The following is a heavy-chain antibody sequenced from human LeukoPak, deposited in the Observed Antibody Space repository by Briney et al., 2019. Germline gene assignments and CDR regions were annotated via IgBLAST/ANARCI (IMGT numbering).Heavy chain of an antibody. CDR2: IYYSGRT. J-gene: IGHJ6*03. D-gene: IGHD3-3*01. V-gene: IGHV4-59*01. CDR1: GGSISSYY. Sequence: SETLSLTCTVSGGSISSYYWSWIRQPPGKGLEWIGYIYYSGRTNDYPSLKSRVTISVDTSKIQCSLKLSSVTAADTAVYYCARSVGFWSGYWRDYYYYYMDVWGKGTTVTVSS. CDR3: ARSVGFWSGYWRDYYYYYMDV.